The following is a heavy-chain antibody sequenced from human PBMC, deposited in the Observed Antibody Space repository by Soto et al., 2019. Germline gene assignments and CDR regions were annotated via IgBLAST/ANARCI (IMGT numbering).Heavy chain of an antibody. J-gene: IGHJ4*02. CDR2: INPGGSIT. D-gene: IGHD2-8*01. CDR1: GFTFSSYW. V-gene: IGHV3-74*01. CDR3: ARVPTGKYGVWNY. Sequence: EQLVESGGGLVQPGGSLRLSCAASGFTFSSYWMHWVRQAPGKGLVWVSRINPGGSITAYADSVKGRFTISRDNAKNTLYLQMNSLRGDDTAVHYCARVPTGKYGVWNYWGQGTLVTVSS.